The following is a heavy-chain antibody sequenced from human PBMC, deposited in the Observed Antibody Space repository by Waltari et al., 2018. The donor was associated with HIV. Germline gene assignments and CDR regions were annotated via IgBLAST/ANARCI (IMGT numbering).Heavy chain of an antibody. J-gene: IGHJ4*02. D-gene: IGHD5-12*01. CDR2: IKQDGSEK. CDR3: AREGFRGIYHY. CDR1: GFTCSSSW. Sequence: EVQLVESGGGLVQPGGSLRLSCAASGFTCSSSWMSWVRQAPGKGVEWVANIKQDGSEKYYVDSVKGRFTISRDNSKNSLYLQMNSLRAEDTAVYYCAREGFRGIYHYWGQGTLVTVSS. V-gene: IGHV3-7*01.